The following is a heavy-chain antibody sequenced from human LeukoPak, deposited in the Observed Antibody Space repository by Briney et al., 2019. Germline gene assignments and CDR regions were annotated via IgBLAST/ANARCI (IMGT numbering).Heavy chain of an antibody. D-gene: IGHD2-2*01. CDR1: GYTFTGYY. Sequence: GASVKVSCKASGYTFTGYYMHWVRQAPGQGLEWMGWINPNSGGTNYAQKFQGRVTMTRDTSISTAYMELSRLRSDDTAVYYCARVSGVPVATGYAFDIWGQGTMVTVSS. CDR3: ARVSGVPVATGYAFDI. CDR2: INPNSGGT. J-gene: IGHJ3*02. V-gene: IGHV1-2*02.